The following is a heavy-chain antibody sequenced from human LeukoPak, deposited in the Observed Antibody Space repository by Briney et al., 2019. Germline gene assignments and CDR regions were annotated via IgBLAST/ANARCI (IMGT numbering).Heavy chain of an antibody. CDR1: GGSMNGYY. CDR3: GLTYSSSSKFDY. D-gene: IGHD6-6*01. V-gene: IGHV4-59*08. J-gene: IGHJ4*02. Sequence: SETLSLTCTVSGGSMNGYYWSWIRQPPGKELEWIGYIYYSGTTSYDPSLKSRVTISVDMSKNQFSLKLSSVTATDTAVYYCGLTYSSSSKFDYWGQGTLVTVSS. CDR2: IYYSGTT.